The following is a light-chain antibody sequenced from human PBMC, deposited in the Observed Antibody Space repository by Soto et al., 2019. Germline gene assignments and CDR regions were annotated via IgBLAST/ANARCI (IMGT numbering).Light chain of an antibody. J-gene: IGKJ1*01. CDR3: QQYYSYPRT. Sequence: AIRMTQSPSSLSASTGDRVTITCRASQGISSYLAWYQQKPGKAPKLLIYAASTLQSGVPSRFSGSGSGTDFTLTNSCLQSEDVATYYCQQYYSYPRTFGQGTKVEIK. CDR2: AAS. V-gene: IGKV1-8*01. CDR1: QGISSY.